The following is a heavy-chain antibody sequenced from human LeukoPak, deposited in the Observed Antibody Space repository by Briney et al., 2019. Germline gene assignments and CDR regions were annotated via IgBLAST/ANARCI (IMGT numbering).Heavy chain of an antibody. CDR2: IYYSGST. J-gene: IGHJ5*02. Sequence: SETLSLTCTVSGGSISSYYWSWIRQPPGKGLEWIGSIYYSGSTYYNPSLKSRVTISVDTSKNQFSLKLSSVTAADTAVYYCARGPRYYDILTGYSNWFDPWGQGTLVTVSS. D-gene: IGHD3-9*01. V-gene: IGHV4-39*01. CDR1: GGSISSYY. CDR3: ARGPRYYDILTGYSNWFDP.